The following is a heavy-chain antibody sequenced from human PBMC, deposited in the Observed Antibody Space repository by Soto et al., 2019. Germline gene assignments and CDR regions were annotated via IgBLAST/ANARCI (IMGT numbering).Heavy chain of an antibody. Sequence: GGSLRLSCAASGFTLSSYAMSWVRQAPGKGLEWVSAISGSGGSTYYADSVKGRFTISRDNSKNTLYLQMNSLRAEDTAVYYCAKDIDQRGYSYGKVDYWGQGTLVTVSS. D-gene: IGHD5-18*01. CDR3: AKDIDQRGYSYGKVDY. CDR1: GFTLSSYA. V-gene: IGHV3-23*01. J-gene: IGHJ4*02. CDR2: ISGSGGST.